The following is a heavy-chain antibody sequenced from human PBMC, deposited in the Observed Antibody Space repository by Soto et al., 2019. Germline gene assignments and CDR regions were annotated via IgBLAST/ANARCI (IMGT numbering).Heavy chain of an antibody. Sequence: QITLKESGPTLVKPTQTLTLTCTFSEFSLTINGLGVGWIRQPPGKALEWLALIYRDDEKRYSPSLMSRLTITKDTSKNQVVLTMTNMDPMDTATYYCARAYPGYDWGSFDYWGQGTLVTVSS. CDR2: IYRDDEK. J-gene: IGHJ4*02. V-gene: IGHV2-5*02. CDR3: ARAYPGYDWGSFDY. CDR1: EFSLTINGLG. D-gene: IGHD3-16*01.